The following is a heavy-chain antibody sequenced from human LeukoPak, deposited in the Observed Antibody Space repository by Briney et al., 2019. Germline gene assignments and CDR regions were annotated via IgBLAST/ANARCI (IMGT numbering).Heavy chain of an antibody. CDR1: GGSISSYY. J-gene: IGHJ4*02. V-gene: IGHV4-59*12. D-gene: IGHD3-10*01. CDR3: ARGGDRSFDY. Sequence: PSETLSLTCTVSGGSISSYYWSWIRQPPGKALEWIGYIYYSGSTNYNPSLKSRVTISVDKAKNQFSLNLNSVTAADTAVYYCARGGDRSFDYWGQGTLVTVSS. CDR2: IYYSGST.